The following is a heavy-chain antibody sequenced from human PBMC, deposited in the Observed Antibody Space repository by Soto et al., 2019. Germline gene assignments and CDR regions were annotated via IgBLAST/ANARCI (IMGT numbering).Heavy chain of an antibody. Sequence: EVQLVESGGGLVQPGGSLRLSCAASGFTFNSYWIHWVRQAPGKGLVWVSRINFDGTTTNYADSVKGRFTISRDNAKNTLYLQLNSLRDEDTAVYYCARGGFRQWLLDYWGQGSQVTVSS. CDR3: ARGGFRQWLLDY. CDR1: GFTFNSYW. J-gene: IGHJ4*02. V-gene: IGHV3-74*01. CDR2: INFDGTTT. D-gene: IGHD5-12*01.